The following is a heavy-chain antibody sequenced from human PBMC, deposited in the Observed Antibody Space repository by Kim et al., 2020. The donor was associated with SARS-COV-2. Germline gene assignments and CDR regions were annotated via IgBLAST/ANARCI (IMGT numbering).Heavy chain of an antibody. V-gene: IGHV4-61*01. CDR3: ARGGLRYGSSTSSRARWFDP. Sequence: SETLSLTCTVSGGSVSSGSYYWSWIRQPPGKGLEWIGYIYYSGSTNYNPSLKSRVTISVDTSKNQFSLKLSSVTAADTAVYYCARGGLRYGSSTSSRARWFDPWGQGTLVTVSS. D-gene: IGHD2-2*01. CDR2: IYYSGST. J-gene: IGHJ5*02. CDR1: GGSVSSGSYY.